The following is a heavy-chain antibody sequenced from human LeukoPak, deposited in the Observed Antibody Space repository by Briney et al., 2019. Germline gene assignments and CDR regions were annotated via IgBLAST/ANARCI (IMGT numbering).Heavy chain of an antibody. CDR3: ARSRVCSSTSCYEKYYYMDV. CDR1: GGSFIGYY. D-gene: IGHD2-2*01. Sequence: SETLSLTCAVYGGSFIGYYWSWVRQPPGKGLEWVGGVNHSGSTNYNPSLKSRVTISVDTSKNQSSLKLSSVTAADTAVYYCARSRVCSSTSCYEKYYYMDVWGKGTTVTVSS. CDR2: VNHSGST. V-gene: IGHV4-34*01. J-gene: IGHJ6*03.